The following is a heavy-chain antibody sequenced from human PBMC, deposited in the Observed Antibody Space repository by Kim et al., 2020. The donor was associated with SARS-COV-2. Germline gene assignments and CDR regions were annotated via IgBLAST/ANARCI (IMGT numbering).Heavy chain of an antibody. CDR2: VYHSGST. V-gene: IGHV4-59*11. J-gene: IGHJ5*01. CDR1: GAYITNHY. CDR3: VREGYFDGGSFFFDS. D-gene: IGHD2-15*01. Sequence: SETLSLTCTVSGAYITNHYWSWIRQPPGKGLEWIGYVYHSGSTSYNPSLKSRVTMSVETSKRQFSLQVTSVTAADTAIYYCVREGYFDGGSFFFDSWGPGTLVTVSS.